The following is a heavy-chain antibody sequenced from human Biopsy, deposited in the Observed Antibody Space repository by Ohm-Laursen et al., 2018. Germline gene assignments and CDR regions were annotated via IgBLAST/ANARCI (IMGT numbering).Heavy chain of an antibody. CDR1: GGSINSANYF. Sequence: SDTLSLTCSVSGGSINSANYFWAWIRQHPGKGLEWIGSISHTGSTHSNLYLKSRITISIDTSENHFSLKLRSVTATDTAVYYCVREPKTGTAEAWYFDLWGRGTLVTVSS. D-gene: IGHD3-9*01. CDR2: ISHTGST. V-gene: IGHV4-31*03. CDR3: VREPKTGTAEAWYFDL. J-gene: IGHJ2*01.